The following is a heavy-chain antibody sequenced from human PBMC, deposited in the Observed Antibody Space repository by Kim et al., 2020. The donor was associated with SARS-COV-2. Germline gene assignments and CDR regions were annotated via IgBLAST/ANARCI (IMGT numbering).Heavy chain of an antibody. CDR1: GGSFSGYH. Sequence: SETLSLTCAVYGGSFSGYHWSWIRQTPGKGLEWIGEINQSGSAYYNPSLSSRLTISVDTSKNQFSLRLRSVTAADTSVYYCARGFTPDCSGDGCY. CDR3: ARGFTPDCSGDGCY. J-gene: IGHJ4*03. D-gene: IGHD2-15*01. V-gene: IGHV4-34*01. CDR2: INQSGSA.